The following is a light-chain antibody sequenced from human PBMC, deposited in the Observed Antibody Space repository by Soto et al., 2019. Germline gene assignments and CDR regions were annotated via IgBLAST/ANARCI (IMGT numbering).Light chain of an antibody. Sequence: EIVLTQSPGTLSLSPGERATLSCRASQSVSSSYLAWYRQKPGQAPRLLSDGASSRATGIPDRFSGSGSGTDFTLTISRLEPEDFGVYYCQQYGSSPWTFGQGTKVDIK. CDR3: QQYGSSPWT. V-gene: IGKV3-20*01. CDR2: GAS. J-gene: IGKJ1*01. CDR1: QSVSSSY.